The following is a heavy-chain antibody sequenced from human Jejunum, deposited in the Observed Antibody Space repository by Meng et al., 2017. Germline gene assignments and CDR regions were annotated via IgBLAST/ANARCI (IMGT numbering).Heavy chain of an antibody. CDR3: ARTSQNYYDSSCSNVPQYFQH. V-gene: IGHV5-51*01. CDR1: GYSFTSYW. CDR2: IYPGDSDT. Sequence: GESLKISCKGSGYSFTSYWIAWVRQMPGKGLEWMGIIYPGDSDTRYSPSFQGQVTISADKSISTAYLQWSSLKASDTAMYYCARTSQNYYDSSCSNVPQYFQHWGQGTLVTVSS. J-gene: IGHJ1*01. D-gene: IGHD3-22*01.